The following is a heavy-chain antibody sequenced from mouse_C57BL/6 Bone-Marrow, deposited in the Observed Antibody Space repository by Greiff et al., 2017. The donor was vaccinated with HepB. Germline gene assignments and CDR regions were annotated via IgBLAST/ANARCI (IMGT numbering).Heavy chain of an antibody. CDR3: ARGLYGRSCPRYFDV. V-gene: IGHV1-54*01. Sequence: VQLQQSGAELVRPGTSVKVSCKASGYAFTNYLIEWVKQRPGQGLEWIVVLNPGSGGTNYNEKFKGKATLTADKSSSTAFMQLSSLTSEDSAVYCCARGLYGRSCPRYFDVWGTGTTVTVSS. CDR2: LNPGSGGT. J-gene: IGHJ1*03. D-gene: IGHD1-1*01. CDR1: GYAFTNYL.